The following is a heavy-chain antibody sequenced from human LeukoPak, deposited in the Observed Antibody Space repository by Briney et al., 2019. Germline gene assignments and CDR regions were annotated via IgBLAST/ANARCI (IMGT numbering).Heavy chain of an antibody. CDR2: ISWNSGSI. Sequence: GGSLRLSCAASGFTFDDYAMHWVRQAPGKGLEWVSGISWNSGSIGYADSVKGRFTISRDNDKNTLYLQMNSLRAEDTAVYYCARIIVGATGIDYWGQGTLVSVSS. CDR1: GFTFDDYA. J-gene: IGHJ4*02. D-gene: IGHD1-26*01. CDR3: ARIIVGATGIDY. V-gene: IGHV3-9*01.